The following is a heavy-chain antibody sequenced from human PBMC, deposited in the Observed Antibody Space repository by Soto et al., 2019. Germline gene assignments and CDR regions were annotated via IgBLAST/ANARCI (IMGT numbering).Heavy chain of an antibody. CDR1: GFTFTTYW. J-gene: IGHJ6*03. CDR2: INQDGNHK. D-gene: IGHD3-10*01. CDR3: ARTNNYGSANFHASSSVYLDG. V-gene: IGHV3-7*01. Sequence: EVQLVESGGGLVQPGESLRLACAASGFTFTTYWMSWVRQAPGKGLEWLANINQDGNHKYEVESVKGRFTISRDNAMTSVYLKMNSRSAEDTAVYYCARTNNYGSANFHASSSVYLDGWGKGGTVTVS.